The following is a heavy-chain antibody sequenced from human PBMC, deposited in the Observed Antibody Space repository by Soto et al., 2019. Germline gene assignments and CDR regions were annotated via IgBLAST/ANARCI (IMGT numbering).Heavy chain of an antibody. V-gene: IGHV4-39*01. J-gene: IGHJ4*02. CDR1: GGSISSSSYY. CDR2: IYYSGST. Sequence: TSETLSLTCTVSGGSISSSSYYWGWIRQPPGKGLEWIGSIYYSGSTYYNPSLKSRVTISIDTSKNQFSLKLSSVTAADTAVYYCASQVLRFYYYFDYWGQGTLVTVSS. CDR3: ASQVLRFYYYFDY. D-gene: IGHD3-3*01.